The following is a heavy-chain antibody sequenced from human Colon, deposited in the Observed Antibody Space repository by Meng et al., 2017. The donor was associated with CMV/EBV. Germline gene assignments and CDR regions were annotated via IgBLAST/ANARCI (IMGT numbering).Heavy chain of an antibody. D-gene: IGHD2-2*01. CDR3: VRLPLGYCSTSNCYQSGMDV. J-gene: IGHJ6*02. CDR1: GGSFSGYY. Sequence: SQTLSLTCAVYGGSFSGYYWSWIRQPPGKGLEWIGEINHSGSTNYNPSLKSRVTMSVDTSKNQLSLKLNSVTAADTAVYYCVRLPLGYCSTSNCYQSGMDVWGQGTTVTVSS. CDR2: INHSGST. V-gene: IGHV4-34*01.